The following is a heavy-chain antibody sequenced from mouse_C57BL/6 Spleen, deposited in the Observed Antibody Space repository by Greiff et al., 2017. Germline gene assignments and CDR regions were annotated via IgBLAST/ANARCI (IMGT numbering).Heavy chain of an antibody. D-gene: IGHD1-1*01. Sequence: EVMLVESGGDLVKPGGSLKLSCAASGFTFSSYGMSWVRQTPDKRLEWVATISSGGSYTYYPDSVKGRCTISRDNAKNTLYLQMSSLKSEDTAMYYCASPSSLITTGVEGAMDYWGQGTSVTVSS. CDR1: GFTFSSYG. CDR3: ASPSSLITTGVEGAMDY. J-gene: IGHJ4*01. V-gene: IGHV5-6*02. CDR2: ISSGGSYT.